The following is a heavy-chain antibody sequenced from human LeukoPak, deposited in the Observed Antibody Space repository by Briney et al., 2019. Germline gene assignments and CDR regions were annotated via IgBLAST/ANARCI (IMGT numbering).Heavy chain of an antibody. CDR1: GFIFSGYT. CDR2: ISSSSRYI. CDR3: ARGRGYYDSSGYYYEMYYFDY. V-gene: IGHV3-21*01. Sequence: GRSLRLSCAASGFIFSGYTMNWVRQAPGKGLEWVSSISSSSRYIYYADSVKGRFTISRDNAKNSLYLQMNSLRAEDTAVYYCARGRGYYDSSGYYYEMYYFDYWGQGTLVTVSS. D-gene: IGHD3-22*01. J-gene: IGHJ4*02.